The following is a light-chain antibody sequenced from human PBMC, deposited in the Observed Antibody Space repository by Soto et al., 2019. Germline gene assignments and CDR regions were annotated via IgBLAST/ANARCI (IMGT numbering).Light chain of an antibody. J-gene: IGKJ4*01. CDR3: QQYGGSPPLT. CDR2: GAS. CDR1: QSVSSTY. Sequence: EIVLTQSPGTLSLSPGEKATLSCRASQSVSSTYLAWYQQKPGQAPRLFIYGASSRATGIPDRFSGSGSGTDFTLTISRLEPEDFVVYYCQQYGGSPPLTFGGGTKVEIK. V-gene: IGKV3-20*01.